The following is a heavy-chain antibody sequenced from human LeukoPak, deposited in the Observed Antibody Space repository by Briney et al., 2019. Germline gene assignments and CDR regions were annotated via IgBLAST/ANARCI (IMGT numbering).Heavy chain of an antibody. D-gene: IGHD1-14*01. J-gene: IGHJ5*02. CDR3: ARDGEKTGWFDP. CDR2: IYYSGST. Sequence: SETLSLTCTVSGGSIRSSSYYWGWIRQPPGKGLEWIGSIYYSGSTYYNPSLKSRVTISVDTSKNQFSLKLSSVTAADTALYYCARDGEKTGWFDPWGQGTLVTVSS. V-gene: IGHV4-39*07. CDR1: GGSIRSSSYY.